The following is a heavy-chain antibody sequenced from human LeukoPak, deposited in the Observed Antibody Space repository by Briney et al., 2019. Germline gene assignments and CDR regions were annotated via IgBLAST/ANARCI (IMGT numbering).Heavy chain of an antibody. D-gene: IGHD2-21*01. J-gene: IGHJ4*02. CDR1: GYTFTDHY. V-gene: IGHV1-2*02. CDR3: ASYCGADCAPGGY. CDR2: INPKSGDT. Sequence: EASVKVSCKAFGYTFTDHYVQWMRQAPGQGLEWMGWINPKSGDTKYVQKFQGRLTMTSDTPLRTAYMELTSLRSDDTAVFYCASYCGADCAPGGYWGQGTLVTVSS.